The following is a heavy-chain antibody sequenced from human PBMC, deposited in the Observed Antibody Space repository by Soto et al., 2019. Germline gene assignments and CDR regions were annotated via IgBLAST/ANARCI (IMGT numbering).Heavy chain of an antibody. CDR1: GFTFSGHA. J-gene: IGHJ6*02. CDR3: ARDGQQGTRYGMDV. D-gene: IGHD6-13*01. CDR2: IWSDGRNT. Sequence: QVQLVESGGGVVQPEKSLRVSCAASGFTFSGHAMHWVRQAPGKGLEWVAQIWSDGRNTYYSDSVKGRFTISRDNSKNTVTLQMDSLRAEDTAVYYCARDGQQGTRYGMDVWGQGTTVTVSS. V-gene: IGHV3-33*01.